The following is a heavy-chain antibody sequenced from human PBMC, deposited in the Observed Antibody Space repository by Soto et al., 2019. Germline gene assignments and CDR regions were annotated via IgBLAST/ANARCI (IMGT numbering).Heavy chain of an antibody. V-gene: IGHV3-9*01. D-gene: IGHD2-21*02. CDR2: ITWDGGRT. J-gene: IGHJ4*02. Sequence: EVLVESGGGPAHPGGSLRLSCVASGFKFDDYAMYWVRQIPGRAFEWVSGITWDGGRTGYADSVKGRFSISRDNTKKSVHLEMNRLRLEDTAFYFCAKEGFGHSGMGDTWGQGVLVTVSP. CDR1: GFKFDDYA. CDR3: AKEGFGHSGMGDT.